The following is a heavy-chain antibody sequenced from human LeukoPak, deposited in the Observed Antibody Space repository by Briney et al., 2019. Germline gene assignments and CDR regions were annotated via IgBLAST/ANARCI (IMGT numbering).Heavy chain of an antibody. CDR2: IIPIFGTA. CDR3: ARDRPPLLGVEDYYYYYMDV. V-gene: IGHV1-69*05. D-gene: IGHD2/OR15-2a*01. Sequence: ASVKVSCKASGGTFSSYAISWVRQAPGQGLEWMGRIIPIFGTANYAQKFQGRVTLTTDESTGTAYMELSSLRSEDTAVYYCARDRPPLLGVEDYYYYYMDVWGKGTTVTVSS. CDR1: GGTFSSYA. J-gene: IGHJ6*03.